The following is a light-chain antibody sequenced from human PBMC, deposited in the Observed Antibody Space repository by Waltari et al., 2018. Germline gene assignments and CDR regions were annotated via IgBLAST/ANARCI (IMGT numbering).Light chain of an antibody. J-gene: IGLJ3*02. CDR1: GNDIGSYNY. CDR3: SSYACSINFML. V-gene: IGLV2-8*01. CDR2: EVT. Sequence: QSALTQPPSASGSPGQSVTISCTGTGNDIGSYNYVSWYQQHPGKAPKLMIYEVTRRPSRVPHRFSGSQSGSTASMTVSGLQAEDEASYYCSSYACSINFMLFGGGTKLT.